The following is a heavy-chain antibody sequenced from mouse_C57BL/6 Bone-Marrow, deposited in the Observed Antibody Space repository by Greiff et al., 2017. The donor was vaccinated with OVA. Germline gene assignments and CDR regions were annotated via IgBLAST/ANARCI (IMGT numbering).Heavy chain of an antibody. J-gene: IGHJ3*01. CDR1: GYTFTSYG. Sequence: QVQLKQSGAELARPGASVKLSCKASGYTFTSYGISWVKQRTGQGLEWIGEISPRSGNTYYNEKFKGKATLTADKSSSTAYMELRSLTSEDSAVYFCASGAYYGNYGFAYWGQGTLVTVSA. V-gene: IGHV1-81*01. D-gene: IGHD2-1*01. CDR2: ISPRSGNT. CDR3: ASGAYYGNYGFAY.